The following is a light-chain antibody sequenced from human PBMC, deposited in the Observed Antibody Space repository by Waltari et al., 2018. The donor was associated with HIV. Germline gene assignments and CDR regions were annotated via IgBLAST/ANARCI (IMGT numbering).Light chain of an antibody. Sequence: SYVLTQPPSVSVAPGQTARITCGGTNIAAIESVNWYRKSPGQAPVLVVYDDRDRPSGIPDRFSGSSSGDTATLTISRAEAGDEADYYCQVYSDRGDPVIFGGGTKLTVL. CDR3: QVYSDRGDPVI. CDR1: NIAAIES. J-gene: IGLJ2*01. CDR2: DDR. V-gene: IGLV3-21*02.